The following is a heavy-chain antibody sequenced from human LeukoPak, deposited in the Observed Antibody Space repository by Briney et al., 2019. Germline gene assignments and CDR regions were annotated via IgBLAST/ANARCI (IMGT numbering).Heavy chain of an antibody. CDR2: ISYDGNDK. CDR3: AREYQHAFDI. Sequence: GGSLRLSCAASGFTFSTYGMHWVRQAPDKGLEWVAIISYDGNDKYYADSVKGRFTISRDNSKNTLYLQMSSLRAEDTAVYYCAREYQHAFDIWGQGTMVTVSS. CDR1: GFTFSTYG. D-gene: IGHD3-22*01. V-gene: IGHV3-30*03. J-gene: IGHJ3*02.